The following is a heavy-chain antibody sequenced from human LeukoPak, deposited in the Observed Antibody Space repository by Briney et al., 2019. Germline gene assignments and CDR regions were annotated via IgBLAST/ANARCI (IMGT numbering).Heavy chain of an antibody. D-gene: IGHD4-17*01. Sequence: GASLKVSCKASGCTFSRYAISWVRQAPGQGLEWMGGIIPIFVTANYAQKFQGRVTITADESTSTAYMELSSLRSEDTAVYYCARGSDYGDYPRSYRYWYFDLWGRGTLVTVSS. J-gene: IGHJ2*01. CDR3: ARGSDYGDYPRSYRYWYFDL. CDR2: IIPIFVTA. CDR1: GCTFSRYA. V-gene: IGHV1-69*13.